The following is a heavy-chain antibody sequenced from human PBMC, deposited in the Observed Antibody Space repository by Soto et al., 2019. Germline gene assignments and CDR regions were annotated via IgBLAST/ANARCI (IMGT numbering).Heavy chain of an antibody. CDR3: ARDLRSGWFDH. J-gene: IGHJ5*02. V-gene: IGHV1-18*01. CDR2: MNVYNGHT. D-gene: IGHD6-19*01. CDR1: GYIFNNYA. Sequence: QVQLVQSGAEVKKPGASVKVACKASGYIFNNYASSWVRQAPGQGLEWMGWMNVYNGHTKYAQKVQGRLTMTTDTSTSTAYMELRNLRSDDTAVYYCARDLRSGWFDHWGQGTLVTVSS.